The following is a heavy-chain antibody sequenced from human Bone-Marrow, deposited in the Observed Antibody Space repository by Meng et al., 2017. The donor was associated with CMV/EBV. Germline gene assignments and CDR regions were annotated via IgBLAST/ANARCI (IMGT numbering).Heavy chain of an antibody. D-gene: IGHD3-3*01. J-gene: IGHJ4*02. Sequence: GESLKISCAASGFTFSSYGMHWVRQAPGKGLEWVAFIRSDGSNEYYGDSVKGRFTISRDNAKNTLYLQMNSLRAEDTAVYYCARMVRNVWSGYSFDYWGQGTLVTVSS. CDR2: IRSDGSNE. CDR3: ARMVRNVWSGYSFDY. V-gene: IGHV3-30*02. CDR1: GFTFSSYG.